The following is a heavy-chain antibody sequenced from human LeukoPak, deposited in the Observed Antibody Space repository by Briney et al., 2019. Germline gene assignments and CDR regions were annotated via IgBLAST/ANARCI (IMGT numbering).Heavy chain of an antibody. CDR1: GFTFNTDW. CDR3: ARDQGYCSNDVCYTVLDI. J-gene: IGHJ3*02. CDR2: IKPDGSEK. Sequence: GGSLRLSCAVSGFTFNTDWMNWVRQAPGKGLEWVATIKPDGSEKYYADSVKDRFTISRDNARKSLYLQMNSLRDEDTAVYYCARDQGYCSNDVCYTVLDIWGQGTMVTVSS. D-gene: IGHD2-8*01. V-gene: IGHV3-7*01.